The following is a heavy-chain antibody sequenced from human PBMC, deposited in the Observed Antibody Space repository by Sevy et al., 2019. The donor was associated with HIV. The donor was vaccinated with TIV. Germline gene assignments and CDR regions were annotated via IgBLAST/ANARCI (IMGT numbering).Heavy chain of an antibody. CDR1: GFTFSDYY. CDR2: ISSSGSTI. CDR3: ARDSEYYYDSSGAPLGLDY. V-gene: IGHV3-11*01. Sequence: GGSLRLSCAASGFTFSDYYMSWIRQAPGKGLEWVSYISSSGSTIYHAGSVKGRFTISRDNAKNLLYLQMNSLRAEDTAVYYCARDSEYYYDSSGAPLGLDYWGQGTLVTVSS. J-gene: IGHJ4*02. D-gene: IGHD3-22*01.